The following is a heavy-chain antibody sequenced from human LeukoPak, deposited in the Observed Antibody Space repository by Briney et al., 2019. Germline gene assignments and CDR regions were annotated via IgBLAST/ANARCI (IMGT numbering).Heavy chain of an antibody. J-gene: IGHJ4*02. CDR2: ISSNGDNT. Sequence: GGSLRLSCSASGFTFSTYVRHWVRQAQGKGLEYVSAISSNGDNTYYADSVKGRFTISRDNSKNTLYLQMSSLRADDTAVYYCVRGTGYWGQGTLVTVSS. CDR3: VRGTGY. V-gene: IGHV3-64D*06. CDR1: GFTFSTYV.